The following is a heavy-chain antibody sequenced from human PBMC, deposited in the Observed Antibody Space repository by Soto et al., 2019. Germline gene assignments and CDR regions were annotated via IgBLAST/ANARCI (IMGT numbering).Heavy chain of an antibody. CDR3: VRGSVGCVDFDS. J-gene: IGHJ5*01. CDR1: GGSISSGGDS. CDR2: VYHSGST. V-gene: IGHV4-30-2*01. Sequence: QLQLQESGSGLVKPSQTLSLTCAVSGGSISSGGDSWNWIRQPPGKGLEWIGYVYHSGSTYYEPSLNGRVTISVDGSKNHFSLKLTSVTAGDTAVYYCVRGSVGCVDFDSWGQGTLVTGSS. D-gene: IGHD3-10*01.